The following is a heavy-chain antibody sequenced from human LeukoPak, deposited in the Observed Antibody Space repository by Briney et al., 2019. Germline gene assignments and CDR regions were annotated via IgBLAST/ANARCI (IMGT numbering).Heavy chain of an antibody. J-gene: IGHJ6*02. Sequence: PSETLSLTCTVSGGSVNSGSYFWSWFRQPPGKGLEWIGYIQNSATTNYNPSLESRVTISVDSSKDQSSLRVSSVTSADTAVYYCATDYSNFYGMDVWGQGTTVTVSS. CDR3: ATDYSNFYGMDV. CDR1: GGSVNSGSYF. CDR2: IQNSATT. D-gene: IGHD4-11*01. V-gene: IGHV4-61*01.